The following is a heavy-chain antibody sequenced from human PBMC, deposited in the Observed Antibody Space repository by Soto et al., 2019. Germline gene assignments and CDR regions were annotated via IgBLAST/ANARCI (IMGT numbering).Heavy chain of an antibody. Sequence: EVQLVESGGGLIQPAGSLRLSCAASGLTVSSSYMNWVRQAPGKGLEWVSLIYSGGSTFYADSVKGRFTISRDNYKNTLYLQMNSLRTEDTAVYYCARGYDSGIDYWGQGTLVTVSS. V-gene: IGHV3-53*01. CDR1: GLTVSSSY. D-gene: IGHD3-10*01. J-gene: IGHJ4*02. CDR3: ARGYDSGIDY. CDR2: IYSGGST.